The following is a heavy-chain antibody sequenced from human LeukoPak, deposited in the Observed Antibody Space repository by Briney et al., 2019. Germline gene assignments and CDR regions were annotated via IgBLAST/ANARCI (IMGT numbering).Heavy chain of an antibody. V-gene: IGHV1-69*13. D-gene: IGHD3-3*01. CDR1: GGTFSSYA. CDR3: ARAFRDYDFWSGPPGGWFDP. Sequence: GASVKVSCKASGGTFSSYAISWVRQAPGQGLEWMGGIIPIFGTANYAQKFQGRVTITADESTSTAYVELSSLRSEDTAVYYCARAFRDYDFWSGPPGGWFDPWGQGTLVTVSS. J-gene: IGHJ5*02. CDR2: IIPIFGTA.